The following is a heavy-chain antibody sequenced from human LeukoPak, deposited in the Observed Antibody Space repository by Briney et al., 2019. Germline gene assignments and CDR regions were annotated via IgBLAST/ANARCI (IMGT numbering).Heavy chain of an antibody. D-gene: IGHD3-10*01. CDR3: ARAQYYYGSGSEAFDI. V-gene: IGHV1-8*03. CDR1: GYTFTSYD. J-gene: IGHJ3*02. CDR2: MNPNSGNT. Sequence: EASVKVSCTASGYTFTSYDINWVRQATGQGLEWMGWMNPNSGNTGYAQKFQGRVTITRNTSISTAYMELSSLRSEDTAVYYCARAQYYYGSGSEAFDIWGQGTMVTVSS.